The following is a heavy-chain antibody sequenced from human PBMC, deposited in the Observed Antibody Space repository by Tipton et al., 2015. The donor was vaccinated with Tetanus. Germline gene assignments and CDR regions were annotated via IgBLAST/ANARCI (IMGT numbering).Heavy chain of an antibody. J-gene: IGHJ1*01. CDR3: ARLIVGATTSEYFQH. D-gene: IGHD1-26*01. Sequence: TLSLTCTVSGGSISSSSYYWGWIRQPPGKGLEWIGSIYYSGSTYYNPSLKSRVTISGDTSKNQFSLKLSSVTAADTAVYYCARLIVGATTSEYFQHWGQGTLVTVSS. CDR2: IYYSGST. CDR1: GGSISSSSYY. V-gene: IGHV4-39*01.